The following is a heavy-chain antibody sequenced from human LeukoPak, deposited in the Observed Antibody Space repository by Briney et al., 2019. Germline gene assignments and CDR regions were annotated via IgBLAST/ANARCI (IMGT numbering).Heavy chain of an antibody. CDR3: AKTTSIAAVEDP. D-gene: IGHD6-13*01. CDR2: ISGSGGST. V-gene: IGHV3-23*01. J-gene: IGHJ5*02. Sequence: TGGSLRLSCAASGFTFSSYAMSWVRQAPGKGLEWVSAISGSGGSTYYADSVKGRFTTSRDNSKNTLYLQMNSLRAEDTAVYYCAKTTSIAAVEDPWGQGTLVTVSS. CDR1: GFTFSSYA.